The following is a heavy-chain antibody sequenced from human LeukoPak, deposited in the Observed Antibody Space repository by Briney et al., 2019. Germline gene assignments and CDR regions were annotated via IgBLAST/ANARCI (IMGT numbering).Heavy chain of an antibody. CDR3: AREKAELRGNAFDI. D-gene: IGHD1-7*01. J-gene: IGHJ3*02. CDR1: GYTFTSYY. Sequence: ASVKVSCKASGYTFTSYYLHWVRQAPGQGLEWMGLINPSTIYAQKFQGRVTMTRDMSTSTVYMELSSLRSDDTAVYYCAREKAELRGNAFDIWGQGTMVTVSS. CDR2: INPST. V-gene: IGHV1-46*01.